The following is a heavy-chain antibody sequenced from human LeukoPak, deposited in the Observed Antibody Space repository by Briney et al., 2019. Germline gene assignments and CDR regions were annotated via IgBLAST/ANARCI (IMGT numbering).Heavy chain of an antibody. CDR3: ARDRRLASFDY. Sequence: GGSLRLSCAASGFTFSSYAMSWVRQAPGKGLEWVSAISGSGSTTYYADPVKGRFTISRDNSKNTLYLQMNSLRAEDAAIYYCARDRRLASFDYGGQGTLVTVSS. V-gene: IGHV3-23*01. D-gene: IGHD6-25*01. CDR1: GFTFSSYA. CDR2: ISGSGSTT. J-gene: IGHJ4*02.